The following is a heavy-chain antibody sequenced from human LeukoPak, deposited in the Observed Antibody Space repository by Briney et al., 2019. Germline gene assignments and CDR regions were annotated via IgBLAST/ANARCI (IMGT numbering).Heavy chain of an antibody. V-gene: IGHV4-59*01. Sequence: SETLSLTCTVSGGSISSYYWSWIRQPPGKGLEWIGYIYYSGSTNYNPSLKSRVTISVDTPKNQSSLKLSSVTAADTAVYYCARGMVSSSWYWFDPWGQGTLVTVSS. CDR2: IYYSGST. D-gene: IGHD6-13*01. CDR1: GGSISSYY. J-gene: IGHJ5*02. CDR3: ARGMVSSSWYWFDP.